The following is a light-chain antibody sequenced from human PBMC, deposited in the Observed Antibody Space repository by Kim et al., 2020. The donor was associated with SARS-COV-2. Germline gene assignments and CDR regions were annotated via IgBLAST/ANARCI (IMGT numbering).Light chain of an antibody. CDR1: QSVSSSY. V-gene: IGKV3-20*01. CDR3: QQYGSSPLT. Sequence: SPGERATPSCRARQSVSSSYLAWYQQKPGQAPRLLIYGTSNRATGIPDRFSGSGSGTDFTLTISRLEPEDFAVYYCQQYGSSPLTFGGGTKVDIK. CDR2: GTS. J-gene: IGKJ4*01.